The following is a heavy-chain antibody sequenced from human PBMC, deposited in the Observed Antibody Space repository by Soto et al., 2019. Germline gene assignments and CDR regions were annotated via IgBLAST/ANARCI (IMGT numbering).Heavy chain of an antibody. CDR1: GGTFSSYA. Sequence: ASVKVSCKASGGTFSSYAISWVRQAPGQGLEWMGGIIPIFGTANYAQKFQGRVTITADESTSTAYMELSSLRSEDTAVYYCASPPLVVPAAMKAFDYYYYGMDVWGQGTTVTVSS. CDR2: IIPIFGTA. D-gene: IGHD2-2*01. V-gene: IGHV1-69*13. J-gene: IGHJ6*02. CDR3: ASPPLVVPAAMKAFDYYYYGMDV.